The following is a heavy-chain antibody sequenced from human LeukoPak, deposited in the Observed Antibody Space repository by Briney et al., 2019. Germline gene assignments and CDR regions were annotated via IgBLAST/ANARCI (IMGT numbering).Heavy chain of an antibody. CDR2: ISSHSRYI. J-gene: IGHJ4*02. CDR1: GFTFSSYS. D-gene: IGHD2-21*02. Sequence: GGSLRLSCAASGFTFSSYSMNWVRQAPGKGLEWVSSISSHSRYIYYADSVKGRFTISRDNAKNSLYLQMNSLRAEDTAVYYCARVGGDCVLWDDYWGQGTLVTVSS. CDR3: ARVGGDCVLWDDY. V-gene: IGHV3-21*01.